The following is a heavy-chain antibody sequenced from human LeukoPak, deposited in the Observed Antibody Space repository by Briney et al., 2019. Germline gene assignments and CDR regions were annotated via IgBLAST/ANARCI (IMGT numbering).Heavy chain of an antibody. D-gene: IGHD5-18*01. CDR3: AREEGYSYGLDY. V-gene: IGHV4-31*03. Sequence: SETLSLTCTVSGGSISSGGYYWSWIRQHPGKGLEWIGYIHYSGSTYYNPSLKSRVTISVDTSKNQFSLKLSSVTAADTAVYYCAREEGYSYGLDYWGQGTLVTVSS. CDR1: GGSISSGGYY. CDR2: IHYSGST. J-gene: IGHJ4*02.